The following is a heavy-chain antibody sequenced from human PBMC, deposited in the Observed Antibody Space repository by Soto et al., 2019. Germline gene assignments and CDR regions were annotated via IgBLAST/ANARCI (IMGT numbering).Heavy chain of an antibody. CDR1: GGTFSNYA. V-gene: IGHV1-69*01. Sequence: QVQLVQSGAEVKKPGSSVKVSCKTSGGTFSNYAIAWVRQAPGQGLEWMGGIIPMLRTAHYAQRFQGRVTITADGSTYTAFMEVTSLRSEDTAVYFCARDSHYSSNWYGSHAETRGGACDIWGQGTMVIVSS. J-gene: IGHJ3*02. CDR3: ARDSHYSSNWYGSHAETRGGACDI. CDR2: IIPMLRTA. D-gene: IGHD6-13*01.